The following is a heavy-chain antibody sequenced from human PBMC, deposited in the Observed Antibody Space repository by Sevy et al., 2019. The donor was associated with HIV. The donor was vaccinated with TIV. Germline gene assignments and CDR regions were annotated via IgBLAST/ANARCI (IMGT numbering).Heavy chain of an antibody. D-gene: IGHD3-22*01. Sequence: GGSLRLSCAASGFTFSDYYMSWIRQAPGKGLEWVSYISSSGSTRYYADSVKGRFTISRDNAKNSLYLQMNSLRAEDTAVYYCARDGKSDYYDSSGGWFGPWGQGTLVTVSS. CDR3: ARDGKSDYYDSSGGWFGP. CDR2: ISSSGSTR. J-gene: IGHJ5*02. V-gene: IGHV3-11*01. CDR1: GFTFSDYY.